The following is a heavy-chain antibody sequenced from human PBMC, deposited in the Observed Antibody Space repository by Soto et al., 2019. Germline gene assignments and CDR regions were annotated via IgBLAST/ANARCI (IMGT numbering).Heavy chain of an antibody. V-gene: IGHV4-31*03. CDR1: GGSISSGGYY. J-gene: IGHJ4*02. D-gene: IGHD5-18*01. CDR3: ASGYRGYSYGMGY. Sequence: SETLSLTCTVSGGSISSGGYYWSWIRQHPGKGLEWIGYIYYSGSTYYNPSLKSRVTISVDTSKNQFSLKLSSVTAADTAVYYCASGYRGYSYGMGYWGQGTLVTVSS. CDR2: IYYSGST.